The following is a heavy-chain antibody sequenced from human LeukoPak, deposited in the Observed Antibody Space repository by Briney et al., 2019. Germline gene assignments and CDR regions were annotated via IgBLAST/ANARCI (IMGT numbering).Heavy chain of an antibody. Sequence: AGESLRLSCAASGFTSSNYAMHWVRQAPGKGLEWVAFISSDESDKYYADSVKGRFTISRDNSKNTLYLQMNSLRAEDTAVYYCARDISGWYSGGYFRMDVWGQGTTVTVSS. CDR2: ISSDESDK. CDR1: GFTSSNYA. V-gene: IGHV3-30-3*01. CDR3: ARDISGWYSGGYFRMDV. D-gene: IGHD6-19*01. J-gene: IGHJ6*02.